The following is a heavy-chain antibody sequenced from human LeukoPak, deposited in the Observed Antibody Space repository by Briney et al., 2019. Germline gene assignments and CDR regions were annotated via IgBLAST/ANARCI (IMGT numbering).Heavy chain of an antibody. Sequence: PGGSLRLSCAASGFTFSSYGMHWVRQAPGKGLEWVAVISYDGSNKYYADSVKGRFTISRDNSKNTLYLQMNSLRAEDTAVYYCAKDGAVAGTNYYGMDVWGQGTTVIVSS. J-gene: IGHJ6*02. CDR2: ISYDGSNK. CDR1: GFTFSSYG. V-gene: IGHV3-30*18. CDR3: AKDGAVAGTNYYGMDV. D-gene: IGHD6-19*01.